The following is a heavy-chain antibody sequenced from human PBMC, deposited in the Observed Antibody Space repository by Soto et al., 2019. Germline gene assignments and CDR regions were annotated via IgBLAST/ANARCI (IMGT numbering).Heavy chain of an antibody. CDR1: GFTFSSYA. Sequence: QVQLVESGGGVVQPGRSLRLSCAASGFTFSSYAMHWVRQAPGKGLEWVAVISYDGSNKYYADSVKGRFTISRDNSKNPLVLPMNRLRAEDTAVYFCERGSGYCGGDCYYGAWCFELWGRGTLVTVSS. J-gene: IGHJ2*01. CDR3: ERGSGYCGGDCYYGAWCFEL. V-gene: IGHV3-30-3*01. D-gene: IGHD2-21*02. CDR2: ISYDGSNK.